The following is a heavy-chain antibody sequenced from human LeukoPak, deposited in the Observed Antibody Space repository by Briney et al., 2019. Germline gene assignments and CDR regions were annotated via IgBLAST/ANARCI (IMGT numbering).Heavy chain of an antibody. CDR1: GFTFSNYA. J-gene: IGHJ4*02. CDR3: AKDGGISTGDDH. CDR2: ILGSEGNP. D-gene: IGHD1-14*01. V-gene: IGHV3-23*01. Sequence: PGASLRLSCAASGFTFSNYAMSWVRQAPGKGLELVSGILGSEGNPHYAGSVQGRFSIARDNPKNALYLQVNSLRAEDTAVYYCAKDGGISTGDDHWGQGTLVTVSS.